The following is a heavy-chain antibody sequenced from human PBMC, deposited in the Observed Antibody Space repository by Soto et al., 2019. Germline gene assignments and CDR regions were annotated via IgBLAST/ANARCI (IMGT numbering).Heavy chain of an antibody. CDR1: GYIFTDHL. V-gene: IGHV1-2*02. J-gene: IGHJ4*02. CDR2: VHPDSGGT. Sequence: GASVKVSCKTSGYIFTDHLIHWVRQSPGQGLQWVGWVHPDSGGTNVAQAFQDRVTMTADTSITTAYMDLARLRPDDTAIFYCARGAQGFFPVSGIYFYFDHWGQGTPVTVPQ. CDR3: ARGAQGFFPVSGIYFYFDH. D-gene: IGHD3-22*01.